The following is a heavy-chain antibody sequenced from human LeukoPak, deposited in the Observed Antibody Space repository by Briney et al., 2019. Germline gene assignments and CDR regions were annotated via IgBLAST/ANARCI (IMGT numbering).Heavy chain of an antibody. CDR1: GFTFSSYA. V-gene: IGHV3-23*01. D-gene: IGHD3-9*01. CDR3: ARDSVLDSPLTGSPSPCMDV. CDR2: ISGSGGST. Sequence: GGSLRLSCAASGFTFSSYAMSWVRQAPGKGLEWVSAISGSGGSTYYAESVKGRFTISRDNSKNTLYLQMNSLRAEDTAVYYCARDSVLDSPLTGSPSPCMDVWGQGTTVTVSS. J-gene: IGHJ6*02.